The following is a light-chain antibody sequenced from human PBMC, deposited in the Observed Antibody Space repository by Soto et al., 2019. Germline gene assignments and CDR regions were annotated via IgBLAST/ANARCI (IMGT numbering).Light chain of an antibody. Sequence: IQMTQFPTSLSASVGDRVTITCRASQSISSYLNWCQQKPGKAPKLLIYDASSLESGVPSRFSGSGSGTDFTLTISSLQPEDFATYYCQQFNNYPLTFGGGTKVDIK. V-gene: IGKV1D-13*01. CDR2: DAS. J-gene: IGKJ4*01. CDR1: QSISSY. CDR3: QQFNNYPLT.